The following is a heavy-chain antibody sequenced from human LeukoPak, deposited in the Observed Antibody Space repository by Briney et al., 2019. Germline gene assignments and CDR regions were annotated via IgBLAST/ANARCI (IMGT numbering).Heavy chain of an antibody. J-gene: IGHJ4*02. Sequence: GGSLRLSCAASGFAFSRYAMHWVRQAPGKGLEWVAVISYDGSNEYYADSVKGRFTISRDSSENTLYLQMNSLRVEDAAVYYCARVGYYSSGPFSYFDYWGQGTLVTVSS. CDR1: GFAFSRYA. CDR3: ARVGYYSSGPFSYFDY. CDR2: ISYDGSNE. D-gene: IGHD3-10*01. V-gene: IGHV3-30-3*01.